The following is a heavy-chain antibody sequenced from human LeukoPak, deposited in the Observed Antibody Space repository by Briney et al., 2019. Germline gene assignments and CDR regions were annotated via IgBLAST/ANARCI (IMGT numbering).Heavy chain of an antibody. Sequence: SETLSLTCTVSGGSISSSSYYWGWIRQPPGKGLEWIGEINHSGSTNYNPSLKSRVTISVDTSKNQFSLKLSSVTAADTAVYYCASFSRSEYSSGYLRQYYFDYWGQGTLVTVSS. CDR1: GGSISSSSYY. J-gene: IGHJ4*02. D-gene: IGHD3-22*01. CDR2: INHSGST. CDR3: ASFSRSEYSSGYLRQYYFDY. V-gene: IGHV4-39*07.